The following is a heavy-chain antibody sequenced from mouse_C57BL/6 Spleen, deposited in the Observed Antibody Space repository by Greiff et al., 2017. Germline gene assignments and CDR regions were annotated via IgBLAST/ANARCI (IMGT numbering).Heavy chain of an antibody. D-gene: IGHD1-1*02. Sequence: DVKLVDSGGGLVQPGGSMKLSCVASGFTFSNYWMNWVRQSPEKGLEWVAQIRLKSDNYATHYAESVKGRFTISRDDSKSSVYLQMNNLRAEDTGIYYCTAGGPFAYWGQGTLVTVSA. J-gene: IGHJ3*01. CDR1: GFTFSNYW. CDR2: IRLKSDNYAT. CDR3: TAGGPFAY. V-gene: IGHV6-3*01.